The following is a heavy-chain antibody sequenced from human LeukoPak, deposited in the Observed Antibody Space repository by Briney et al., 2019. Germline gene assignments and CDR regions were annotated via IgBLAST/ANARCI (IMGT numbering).Heavy chain of an antibody. CDR1: GASFSDSY. V-gene: IGHV4-34*01. Sequence: SETLSLTCAAYGASFSDSYWSWLRQSPEKGLEWIGEINNSGSTSYNPSLNSRVIMSVDRSKNQFSLRLTSVTAADTAVYYCARGRYGPRLGNWGQGTLVTVSS. D-gene: IGHD3-16*01. J-gene: IGHJ4*02. CDR3: ARGRYGPRLGN. CDR2: INNSGST.